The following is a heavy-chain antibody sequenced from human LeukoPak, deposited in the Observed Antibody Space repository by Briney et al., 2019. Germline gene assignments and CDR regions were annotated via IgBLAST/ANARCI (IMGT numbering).Heavy chain of an antibody. CDR3: AXXXIFGVVNTFDY. V-gene: IGHV4-34*01. Sequence: PSETLSLTCAVYGGSFSGYYWSWIRQPPGKGLEWIGEINHSGSTNYNPSLKSRVTISVGTSKNQFSLKLSSVTAADTAVYYVAXXXIFGVVNTFDYWGQGTLVTVSS. D-gene: IGHD3-3*01. J-gene: IGHJ4*02. CDR1: GGSFSGYY. CDR2: INHSGST.